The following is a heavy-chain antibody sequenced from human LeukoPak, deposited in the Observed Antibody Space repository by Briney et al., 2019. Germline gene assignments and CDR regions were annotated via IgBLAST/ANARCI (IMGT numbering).Heavy chain of an antibody. Sequence: QPGGSLRLSCAASGLTVSSNYMSWVRQAPGKGLEWVSLIYSSGSTYYADSVKGRFTISRDNSKNTLFLQMNSLTADDTAMYYCTRTSLGGDGYKVGYFDYWGQGTLVTVSS. CDR2: IYSSGST. V-gene: IGHV3-53*01. CDR1: GLTVSSNY. J-gene: IGHJ4*02. CDR3: TRTSLGGDGYKVGYFDY. D-gene: IGHD5-24*01.